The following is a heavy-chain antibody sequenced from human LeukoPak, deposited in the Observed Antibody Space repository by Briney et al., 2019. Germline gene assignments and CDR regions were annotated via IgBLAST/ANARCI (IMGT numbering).Heavy chain of an antibody. J-gene: IGHJ4*02. CDR2: IKRDGSEE. CDR1: GFTFSSYW. Sequence: GGSLRLSCAGSGFTFSSYWMSWVRQAPGKGLEWVASIKRDGSEEYYVDSVKGRFTISRDNSKNTLSLQMNSLRAEDTALYYCAKGWDGGYYFYFDYWGQGTLVTVSS. CDR3: AKGWDGGYYFYFDY. V-gene: IGHV3-7*03. D-gene: IGHD5-12*01.